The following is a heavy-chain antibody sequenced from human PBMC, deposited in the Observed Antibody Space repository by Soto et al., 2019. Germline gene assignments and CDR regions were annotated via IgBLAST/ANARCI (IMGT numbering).Heavy chain of an antibody. J-gene: IGHJ5*02. CDR1: GYTFTSYG. D-gene: IGHD6-19*01. CDR3: ARDISSGWYEKIDP. Sequence: PSVKVSCKASGYTFTSYGISWVRQAPGQGLEWMGWISAYNGNTNYAQKLQGRVTMTTDTSTSTAYMELRSLRSDDTAVYYCARDISSGWYEKIDPWGQGTLVTVSS. V-gene: IGHV1-18*04. CDR2: ISAYNGNT.